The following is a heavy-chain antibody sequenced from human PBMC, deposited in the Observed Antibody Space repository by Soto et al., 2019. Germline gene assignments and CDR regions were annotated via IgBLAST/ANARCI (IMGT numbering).Heavy chain of an antibody. CDR2: IGSSGRAI. CDR3: ASHHSSGWLYFDS. D-gene: IGHD6-19*01. Sequence: QLQLLESGGDLVKPGGSLRLSCAASGFSVSGNDLSWIRQAPGKGLEWVSSIGSSGRAIYYADSVKGRFTISRDNAKDSLYLNMSSLRAEDTAIYYCASHHSSGWLYFDSWGQGTLVTVSS. CDR1: GFSVSGND. V-gene: IGHV3-11*01. J-gene: IGHJ4*02.